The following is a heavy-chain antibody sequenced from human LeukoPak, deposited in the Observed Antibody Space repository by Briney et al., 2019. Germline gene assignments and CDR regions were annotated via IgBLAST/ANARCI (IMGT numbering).Heavy chain of an antibody. CDR1: GFTFSSYA. J-gene: IGHJ4*02. V-gene: IGHV3-23*01. D-gene: IGHD3-10*01. CDR2: ISGSGGST. Sequence: GGSLRLSCAASGFTFSSYAMSWVRQAPGKGLGWVSAISGSGGSTYYADSVKGRFTISRDNSQKTLYLQMNSLRAEDTAVYYCAKVERFGELLSPFDYWGQGTLVTVSS. CDR3: AKVERFGELLSPFDY.